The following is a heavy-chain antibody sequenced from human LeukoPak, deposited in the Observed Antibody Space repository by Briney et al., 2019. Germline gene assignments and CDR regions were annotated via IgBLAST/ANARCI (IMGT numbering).Heavy chain of an antibody. Sequence: GGSLRLSCAASGFTFSGYWMHWVRQAPGKGPVWVSRINSDGITTSYADSVKGRFTISRDDAKNTLYLQMNSLRAEDTAVYYCTRDKAADYGLFDYWGQGTLVTVSS. V-gene: IGHV3-74*01. CDR1: GFTFSGYW. D-gene: IGHD3-16*01. CDR3: TRDKAADYGLFDY. J-gene: IGHJ4*02. CDR2: INSDGITT.